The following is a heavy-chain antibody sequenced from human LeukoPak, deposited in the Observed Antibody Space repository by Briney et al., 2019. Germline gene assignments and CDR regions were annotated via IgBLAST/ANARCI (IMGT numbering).Heavy chain of an antibody. V-gene: IGHV3-74*01. J-gene: IGHJ5*02. CDR1: GFSLSGYW. D-gene: IGHD2-15*01. CDR3: ARDPRNVGLAP. Sequence: HSGGSLRLSCVASGFSLSGYWMNWVRQAPGKGLMYISRNNGDGSTTNYADVVKGRFTMSRDNVKNTLYLQMNSLRVEDTAVYYCARDPRNVGLAPWGQGTLVTVSS. CDR2: NNGDGSTT.